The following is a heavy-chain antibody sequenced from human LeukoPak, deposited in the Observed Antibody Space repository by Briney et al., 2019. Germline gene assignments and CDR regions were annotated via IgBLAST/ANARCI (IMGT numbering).Heavy chain of an antibody. V-gene: IGHV4-39*01. Sequence: PSETLSLTCTVSGGSISSSSYYWGWIRQPPGKGLEWIGSIYYSGSTYYNPSLKSRVTISVDTSKNQFSLKLSSVTAADTAVYYCARGGYSRYFDPWGQGTLVTVSS. CDR3: ARGGYSRYFDP. D-gene: IGHD2-15*01. CDR1: GGSISSSSYY. CDR2: IYYSGST. J-gene: IGHJ5*02.